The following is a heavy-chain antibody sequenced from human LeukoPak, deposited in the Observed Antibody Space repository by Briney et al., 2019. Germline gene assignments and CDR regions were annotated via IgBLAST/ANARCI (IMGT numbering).Heavy chain of an antibody. Sequence: GASVKVSCKASGYTFTSYYMHWVRQAPGQGLEWMGIINPSGGSTSYAQKFQGRVTMTRDTSTSTVYMELSSLRSEDTAVYYCARDNQGCSSTRCYGGGGGDYWGQGTLVTVSS. CDR1: GYTFTSYY. CDR2: INPSGGST. CDR3: ARDNQGCSSTRCYGGGGGDY. D-gene: IGHD2-2*01. J-gene: IGHJ4*02. V-gene: IGHV1-46*01.